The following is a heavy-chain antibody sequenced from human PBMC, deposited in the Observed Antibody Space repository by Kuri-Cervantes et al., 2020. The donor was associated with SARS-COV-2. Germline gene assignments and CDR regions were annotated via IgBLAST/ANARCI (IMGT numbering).Heavy chain of an antibody. Sequence: GGSLRLSCTGSRFTFRNYGMHWVRQAPGKGLEWVALISYDETYTYYADSVEGRFTISRDNSENTLYLQINSLRAEDTSMYYCAAERYEWLAYAYYFDLWGQRTLVTVSS. CDR1: RFTFRNYG. CDR3: AAERYEWLAYAYYFDL. V-gene: IGHV3-30*03. J-gene: IGHJ4*02. D-gene: IGHD6-19*01. CDR2: ISYDETYT.